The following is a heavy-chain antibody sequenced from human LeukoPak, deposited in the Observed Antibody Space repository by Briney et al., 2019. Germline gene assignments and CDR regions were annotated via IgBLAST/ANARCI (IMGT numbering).Heavy chain of an antibody. CDR2: ISAYNGNT. CDR1: GYTFTSYG. Sequence: ASVKVSCKASGYTFTSYGISWVRQAPGEGLEWMGWISAYNGNTNYAQKLQGRVTMTTDTSTSTAYMELRSLRSDDTAVYYCARVKGNYYGSGSYYGDYWGQGTLVTVSS. V-gene: IGHV1-18*01. J-gene: IGHJ4*02. CDR3: ARVKGNYYGSGSYYGDY. D-gene: IGHD3-10*01.